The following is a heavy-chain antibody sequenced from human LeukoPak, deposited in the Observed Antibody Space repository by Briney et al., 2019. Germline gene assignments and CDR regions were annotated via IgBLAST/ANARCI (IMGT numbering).Heavy chain of an antibody. CDR1: GYTFTSYA. V-gene: IGHV1-69*05. CDR3: ARVGSYYGSGSHYYFDY. Sequence: SVKVSCKASGYTFTSYAISWVRQAPGQGLEWMGGIIPIFGTANYAQKFQGRVTITTDESTSTAYMELSSLRSEDTAVYYCARVGSYYGSGSHYYFDYWGQGTLVTVSS. CDR2: IIPIFGTA. D-gene: IGHD3-10*01. J-gene: IGHJ4*02.